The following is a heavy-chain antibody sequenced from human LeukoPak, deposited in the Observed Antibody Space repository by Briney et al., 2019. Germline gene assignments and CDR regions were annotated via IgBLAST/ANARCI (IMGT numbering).Heavy chain of an antibody. CDR2: INSDGSVT. CDR3: AKDVSAGSWSYSPFDY. CDR1: GVTVSSYW. J-gene: IGHJ4*02. D-gene: IGHD3-10*01. V-gene: IGHV3-74*03. Sequence: GGALRLSCAASGVTVSSYWMHWVRQAPGKGAGWVSRINSDGSVTKYADSVEGGFTISTNNAKNTLYLQMNSLRAEDTSVYYCAKDVSAGSWSYSPFDYWGQATLVTVSS.